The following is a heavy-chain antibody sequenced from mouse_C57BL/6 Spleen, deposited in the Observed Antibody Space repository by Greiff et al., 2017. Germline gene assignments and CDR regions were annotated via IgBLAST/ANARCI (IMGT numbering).Heavy chain of an antibody. CDR3: ARKIYYSNHGGFAY. CDR2: INPNNGGT. V-gene: IGHV1-26*01. CDR1: GYTFTDYY. Sequence: EVQLQQSGPELVKPGASVKISCKASGYTFTDYYMNWVKQSHGKSLEWIGDINPNNGGTSYNQKFKGKATLTVDKSSSTAYMELRSLTSEDSAVYYCARKIYYSNHGGFAYWGQGTLVTVSA. D-gene: IGHD2-5*01. J-gene: IGHJ3*01.